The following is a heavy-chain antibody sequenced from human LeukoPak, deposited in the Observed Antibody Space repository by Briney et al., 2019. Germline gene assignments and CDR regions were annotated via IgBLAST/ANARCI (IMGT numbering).Heavy chain of an antibody. D-gene: IGHD2-21*01. CDR1: GGTFSSYA. J-gene: IGHJ5*02. V-gene: IGHV1-69*13. CDR3: ARDFGAERGGDWFDP. Sequence: ASVKVSCKASGGTFSSYAISWVRQAPGQGLEWMGGIIPIFGTANYAQKFQGRVTITADESTSTAYMELSSLRSEDAAVYYCARDFGAERGGDWFDPWGQGTLVTVSS. CDR2: IIPIFGTA.